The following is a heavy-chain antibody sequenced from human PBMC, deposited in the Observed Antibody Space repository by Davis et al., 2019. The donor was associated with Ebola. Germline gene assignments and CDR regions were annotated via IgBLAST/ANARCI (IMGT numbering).Heavy chain of an antibody. CDR1: GFIVSDKY. CDR3: AKGTAMIVGVSNWFDP. D-gene: IGHD3-22*01. J-gene: IGHJ5*02. Sequence: GGSLRLSCAASGFIVSDKYMSWVRQAPGKGLKWVSVIYRDGRTYHADSVKGRFTISRDNSRNTMYLQMSGLRADDTALYYCAKGTAMIVGVSNWFDPWGQGTLVTVSS. CDR2: IYRDGRT. V-gene: IGHV3-53*05.